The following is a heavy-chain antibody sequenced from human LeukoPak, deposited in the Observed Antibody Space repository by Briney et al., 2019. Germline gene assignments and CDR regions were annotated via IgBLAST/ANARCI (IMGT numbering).Heavy chain of an antibody. CDR3: ARGGRDSSWTDYYYYYMDV. V-gene: IGHV4-31*03. CDR2: IYYSGST. J-gene: IGHJ6*03. D-gene: IGHD6-13*01. Sequence: SETLSLTCTVSGGSISSGGYYWSWIRQHPGKGLEWIGYIYYSGSTYYNPSLKSRVTISVDTSKNQFSPKLSSVTAADTAVYYCARGGRDSSWTDYYYYYMDVWGKGTTVTVSS. CDR1: GGSISSGGYY.